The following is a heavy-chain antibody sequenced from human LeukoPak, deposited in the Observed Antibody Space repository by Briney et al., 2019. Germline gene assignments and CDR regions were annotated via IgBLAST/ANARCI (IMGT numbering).Heavy chain of an antibody. V-gene: IGHV4-59*08. CDR1: GGSISSYY. CDR3: ARRSSSGYYEYFDY. J-gene: IGHJ4*02. Sequence: SETPSLTCTVSGGSISSYYWSWIRPPPGKGLEWIGDIYYSWSTNYNPSLQSRVTISVDTSKNQFSLKLSSVTAADTAVYYCARRSSSGYYEYFDYWGQGTLVTVSS. CDR2: IYYSWST. D-gene: IGHD3-22*01.